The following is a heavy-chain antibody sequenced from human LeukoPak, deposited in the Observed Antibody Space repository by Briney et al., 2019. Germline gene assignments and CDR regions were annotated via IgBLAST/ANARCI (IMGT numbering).Heavy chain of an antibody. V-gene: IGHV3-20*04. D-gene: IGHD6-19*01. Sequence: PGGSLRLSCAASGFTFDDYGMSWVRQAPGKGLELVSGINWNGGSTGYADSVKGRFTISRDNAKNSLYLQMNSLRAEDTALYYCARDPAAIAVAGMGRYYFDYWGQGTLVTVSS. CDR2: INWNGGST. CDR3: ARDPAAIAVAGMGRYYFDY. CDR1: GFTFDDYG. J-gene: IGHJ4*02.